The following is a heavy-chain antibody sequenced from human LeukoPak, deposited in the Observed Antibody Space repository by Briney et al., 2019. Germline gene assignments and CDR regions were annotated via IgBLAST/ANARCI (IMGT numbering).Heavy chain of an antibody. CDR1: GFTFSSYA. CDR2: ISYDGSNK. CDR3: ARVKGGYSYGYFDY. Sequence: GGSLRLSCAASGFTFSSYAMHWVRQAPGKGLEWVAVISYDGSNKYYADSVKGRFTISRDNSKNTLYLQMNSLRAEDTAVYYCARVKGGYSYGYFDYWGQGTLVTVSS. J-gene: IGHJ4*02. V-gene: IGHV3-30-3*01. D-gene: IGHD5-18*01.